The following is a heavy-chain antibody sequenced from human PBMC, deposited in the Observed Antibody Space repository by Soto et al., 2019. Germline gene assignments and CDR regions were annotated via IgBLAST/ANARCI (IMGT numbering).Heavy chain of an antibody. J-gene: IGHJ3*02. CDR3: AKKGLGSLTTYCNSGDCHYAFEI. V-gene: IGHV3-23*01. Sequence: EVQLLESGGGLVQPGGSLRLSCAASGFTFSNYARTWVRQAPGKGLEWVSTISGGGDGTFYADSVKGRFTISRDNSRNTVYLQMNSLRAEDTAVYYCAKKGLGSLTTYCNSGDCHYAFEIWGQGTMVTVSS. CDR1: GFTFSNYA. D-gene: IGHD2-21*02. CDR2: ISGGGDGT.